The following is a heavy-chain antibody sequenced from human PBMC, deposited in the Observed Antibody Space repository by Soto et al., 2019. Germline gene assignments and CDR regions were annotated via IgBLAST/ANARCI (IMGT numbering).Heavy chain of an antibody. CDR3: AKTVRYFDWLDLDS. CDR1: GFTFSSYG. J-gene: IGHJ5*01. V-gene: IGHV3-30*18. D-gene: IGHD3-9*01. Sequence: GVSLRLSCAASGFTFSSYGMHWVRQAPGKGLEWVAVISYDGGTKFYGDFVQGRFSISRDNSKNTLFLQMNSLRAEDTAVYYCAKTVRYFDWLDLDSWGQGTLVTVSS. CDR2: ISYDGGTK.